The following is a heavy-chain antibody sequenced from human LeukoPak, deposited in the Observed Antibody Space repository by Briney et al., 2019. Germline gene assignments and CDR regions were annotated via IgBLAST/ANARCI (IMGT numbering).Heavy chain of an antibody. Sequence: ASVKVSCKASGYTFTGYYMHWVRQAPGQGLEWMGRINPNSGGTNYAQKFQGRVTMTRDTSISTAYMELRSLRSDDTAVYYCARVLTMVTDYWGQGTLVTVSS. J-gene: IGHJ4*02. CDR2: INPNSGGT. CDR3: ARVLTMVTDY. V-gene: IGHV1-2*06. CDR1: GYTFTGYY. D-gene: IGHD3-10*01.